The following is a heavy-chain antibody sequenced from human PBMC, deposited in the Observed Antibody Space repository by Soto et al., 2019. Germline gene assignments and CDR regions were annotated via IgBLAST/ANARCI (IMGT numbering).Heavy chain of an antibody. Sequence: QVQLVQSGAEVKKPGSSVKVSCKASGGTFSSYAISWVRQAPGQGLEWMGGIIPIFGTANYAQKFQGRVTIPADESTSTADMELSSLRSEDTAVYYCAREGASGSHIGYWGQGTLVTVSS. V-gene: IGHV1-69*01. D-gene: IGHD3-22*01. CDR1: GGTFSSYA. CDR2: IIPIFGTA. J-gene: IGHJ4*02. CDR3: AREGASGSHIGY.